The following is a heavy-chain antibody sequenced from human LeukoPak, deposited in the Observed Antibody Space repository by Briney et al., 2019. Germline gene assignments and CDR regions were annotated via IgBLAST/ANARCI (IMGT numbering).Heavy chain of an antibody. CDR1: GFTFGDYG. J-gene: IGHJ4*02. D-gene: IGHD2-2*01. V-gene: IGHV3-49*04. CDR3: TRVYCSSSTCYYGELDY. Sequence: GGSLRLSCTASGFTFGDYGMSWVRQAPGKGLEWVGFIRSKAYGGTTEYAASVKGRFTISRDDSKSIAYLQMNCLKTEDTAVYYCTRVYCSSSTCYYGELDYWGQGTLVTVSS. CDR2: IRSKAYGGTT.